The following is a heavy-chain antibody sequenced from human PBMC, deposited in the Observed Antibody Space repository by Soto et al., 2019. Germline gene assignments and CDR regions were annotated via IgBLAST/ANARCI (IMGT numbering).Heavy chain of an antibody. CDR1: GYTFANYA. D-gene: IGHD2-15*01. Sequence: QVQLVQSGAEVKKPGASVKVSCKASGYTFANYAMHWVRQAPGQSLEWMGWNNTGNGYTKYSQTFQDRVTITRDTSASTAYMELYSLRSEDTAVYYCARSWVYCSGGTCSYFDYWGQGTLVTVSS. CDR3: ARSWVYCSGGTCSYFDY. J-gene: IGHJ4*02. CDR2: NNTGNGYT. V-gene: IGHV1-3*04.